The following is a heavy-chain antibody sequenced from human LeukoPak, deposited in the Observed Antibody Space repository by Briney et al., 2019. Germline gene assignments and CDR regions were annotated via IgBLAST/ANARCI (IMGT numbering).Heavy chain of an antibody. D-gene: IGHD6-13*01. J-gene: IGHJ4*02. CDR2: MNPNSGNT. CDR3: ARATQASSSPDY. V-gene: IGHV1-8*01. CDR1: GYTFTSYD. Sequence: ASVKVSCKASGYTFTSYDINWVRQATGQGLEWMGWMNPNSGNTGYAQKLQGRVTMTTDTSTSTAYMELRSLRSDDTAVYYCARATQASSSPDYWGQGTLVTVSS.